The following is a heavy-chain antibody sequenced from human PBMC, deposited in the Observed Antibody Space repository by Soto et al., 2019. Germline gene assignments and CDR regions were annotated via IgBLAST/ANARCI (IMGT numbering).Heavy chain of an antibody. J-gene: IGHJ4*02. V-gene: IGHV3-30*03. Sequence: GGSLRLSCAASEFTFSNYAMHWVRQAPGKGLQWLAVISYDGNNKYYADSVKGRFTISRDNSKNTLYLQMDSLRPEDTAVYYCARDAGGSGYYNSWGLGTLVTVSS. CDR3: ARDAGGSGYYNS. CDR1: EFTFSNYA. CDR2: ISYDGNNK. D-gene: IGHD3-22*01.